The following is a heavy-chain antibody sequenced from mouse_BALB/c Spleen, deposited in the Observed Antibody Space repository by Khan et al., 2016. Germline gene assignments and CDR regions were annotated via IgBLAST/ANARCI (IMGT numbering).Heavy chain of an antibody. V-gene: IGHV1-9*01. CDR2: ILPGNANS. CDR1: GYTFSNYW. J-gene: IGHJ4*01. Sequence: QVQLKESGAELMKPGASVKISCKATGYTFSNYWIEWVKQRPGHGLEWIGDILPGNANSNYNENLKGKATLTADTSSNTAYMQLSSLTSEDSAVSYWARSWYSMDYWGQGTSVTVSS. CDR3: ARSWYSMDY.